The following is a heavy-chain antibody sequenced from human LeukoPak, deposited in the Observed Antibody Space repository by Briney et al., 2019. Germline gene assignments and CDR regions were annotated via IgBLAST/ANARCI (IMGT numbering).Heavy chain of an antibody. CDR3: AGMYYYDSRKFDP. CDR1: GGSISSYY. D-gene: IGHD3-22*01. Sequence: SETLSLTCTVSGGSISSYYWSWIRQPAGKGLEWIGRIYTSGSTNYDPSLKSRVTMSVDTSKNQYSLKLSSVTAADTAVYYCAGMYYYDSRKFDPWGQGTLVTVSS. CDR2: IYTSGST. V-gene: IGHV4-4*07. J-gene: IGHJ5*02.